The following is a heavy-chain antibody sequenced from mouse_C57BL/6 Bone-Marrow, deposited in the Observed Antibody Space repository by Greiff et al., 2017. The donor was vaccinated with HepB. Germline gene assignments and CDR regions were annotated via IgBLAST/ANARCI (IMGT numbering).Heavy chain of an antibody. CDR1: GYSITSDY. CDR2: ISYSGST. CDR3: ARSYYYGSSYDYAMDY. Sequence: DVKLQESGPGLAKPSQTLSLTCSVTGYSITSDYWNWIRKFPGNKLEYMGYISYSGSTYYNPSLKSRISITRDTSKNQYYLQLNSVTTEDTATYYCARSYYYGSSYDYAMDYWGQGTSVTVSS. J-gene: IGHJ4*01. D-gene: IGHD1-1*01. V-gene: IGHV3-8*01.